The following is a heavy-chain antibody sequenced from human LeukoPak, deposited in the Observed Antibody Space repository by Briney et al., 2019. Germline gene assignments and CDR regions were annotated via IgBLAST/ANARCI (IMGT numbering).Heavy chain of an antibody. CDR1: GFTFSSYW. CDR2: ISSTTTYI. V-gene: IGHV3-21*01. D-gene: IGHD1-1*01. J-gene: IGHJ5*02. CDR3: ARDDVAWNDVHWFDP. Sequence: GGSLRLSCAASGFTFSSYWMHWVRQAPGKGLEWVSSISSTTTYIYYADSVKGRFTISRDNAKNSLYLQMSSLRAEDTAVYYCARDDVAWNDVHWFDPWGQGTLVTVSS.